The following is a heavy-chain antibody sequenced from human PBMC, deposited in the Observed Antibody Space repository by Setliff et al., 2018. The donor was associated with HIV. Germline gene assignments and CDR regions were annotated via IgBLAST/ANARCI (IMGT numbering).Heavy chain of an antibody. D-gene: IGHD5-18*01. CDR1: GGSISTYY. V-gene: IGHV4-59*01. CDR2: IFYSGST. J-gene: IGHJ3*02. CDR3: ARANSIKGYSYGPDAFAI. Sequence: TLSLTCTVSGGSISTYYWNWIRQPPGRGPEWIGYIFYSGSTNYNPSLKSRVTISVDTSKNQFSLNLSSVTAADTAVYYCARANSIKGYSYGPDAFAIWCQGTLVTVSS.